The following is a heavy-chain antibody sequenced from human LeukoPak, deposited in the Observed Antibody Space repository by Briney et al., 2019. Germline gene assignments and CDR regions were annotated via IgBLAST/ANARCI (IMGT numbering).Heavy chain of an antibody. CDR2: SHPINSDT. Sequence: GESLKISCKGSGFNFTAYWIAWVRQMPGKGLEWMGISHPINSDTKYSPSFQGQVTISADKSSSTAYLQWNSLKASDTAMYYCRRHNFYYNSGGNFNWFDPWGQGPLAPVPS. V-gene: IGHV5-51*01. CDR1: GFNFTAYW. CDR3: RRHNFYYNSGGNFNWFDP. J-gene: IGHJ5*02. D-gene: IGHD3-22*01.